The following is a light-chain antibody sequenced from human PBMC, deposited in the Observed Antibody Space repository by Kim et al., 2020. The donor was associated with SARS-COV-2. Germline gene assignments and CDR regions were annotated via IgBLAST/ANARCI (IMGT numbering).Light chain of an antibody. V-gene: IGLV2-8*01. J-gene: IGLJ1*01. CDR2: EVY. CDR3: SSYTDRNTLV. Sequence: QSALTQPPSASGSPGQSVTISCTGSSSDIGGYNYVSWYQQHPGKAPRLIIYEVYKRPSGVPSRFYGSKSGNTASLTVSGLQPEDEADYYCSSYTDRNTLVFGTGTKVNVL. CDR1: SSDIGGYNY.